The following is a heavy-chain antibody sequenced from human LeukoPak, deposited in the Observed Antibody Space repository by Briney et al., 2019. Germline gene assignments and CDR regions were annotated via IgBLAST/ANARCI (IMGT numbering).Heavy chain of an antibody. D-gene: IGHD3-22*01. CDR3: ARLRGSAMIHDS. J-gene: IGHJ4*02. CDR2: IEWNGGKR. CDR1: GFKFDEYG. V-gene: IGHV3-20*04. Sequence: PGGSLRLSCTASGFKFDEYGMSWVRHIPGKGLEWGSGIEWNGGKRAYADSVKGRSTISRDNAKKSVSLQMNSLSAEDTALYYCARLRGSAMIHDSWGQGILVTVSS.